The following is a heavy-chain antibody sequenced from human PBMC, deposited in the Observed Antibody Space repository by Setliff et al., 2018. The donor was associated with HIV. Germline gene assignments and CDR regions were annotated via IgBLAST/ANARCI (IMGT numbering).Heavy chain of an antibody. D-gene: IGHD6-19*01. CDR1: GGSISSYY. Sequence: SETLSLTCTVSGGSISSYYWSWIRQPPGKGLEWIGYIYYSGSTNYNPSLNSRVTISVDTSKNQFSRKLSSVTAADTAVYYCARGAIAVAGISYYYYGMDVWGQGTTVTVSS. J-gene: IGHJ6*02. V-gene: IGHV4-59*01. CDR3: ARGAIAVAGISYYYYGMDV. CDR2: IYYSGST.